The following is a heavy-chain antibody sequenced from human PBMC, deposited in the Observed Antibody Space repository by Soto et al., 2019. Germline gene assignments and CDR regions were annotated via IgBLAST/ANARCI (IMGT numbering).Heavy chain of an antibody. V-gene: IGHV6-1*01. D-gene: IGHD1-20*01. CDR3: ARYNWNDVGVGYGGFDI. CDR1: GDSVSSNSAA. Sequence: SQTLSLTCAISGDSVSSNSAAWNWIRQSPSRGLEWLGRTYYRSKWYNDYAVSVKSRITINPDTSKNQFSLQLNSVTPEDTAVYYCARYNWNDVGVGYGGFDIWGQGTMVTVSS. CDR2: TYYRSKWYN. J-gene: IGHJ3*02.